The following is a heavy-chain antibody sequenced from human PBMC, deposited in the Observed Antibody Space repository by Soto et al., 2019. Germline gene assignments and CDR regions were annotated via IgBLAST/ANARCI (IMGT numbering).Heavy chain of an antibody. CDR1: GFTFSSYW. V-gene: IGHV3-74*01. CDR2: INSDGSST. CDR3: ARDPLGFGPDDY. Sequence: GGSLRLSCAASGFTFSSYWMHWVRQAPGKGLVWVSRINSDGSSTSYADSVKGRFTISRVNAKNTLYLQMNSLRAEDTAVYYCARDPLGFGPDDYWGQGTLVTVSS. J-gene: IGHJ4*02. D-gene: IGHD3-10*01.